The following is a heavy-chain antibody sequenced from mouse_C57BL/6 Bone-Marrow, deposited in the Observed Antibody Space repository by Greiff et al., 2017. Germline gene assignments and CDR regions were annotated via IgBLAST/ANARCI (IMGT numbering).Heavy chain of an antibody. CDR2: IDPEDGDT. Sequence: VQLQQSGAELVRPGASVKLSCTASGFNIKDYYMHWVKQRPDQGLEWIGRIDPEDGDTEYAPQFQGKATMTADTSSTTAYLQLSSLTSEDTAVYYCTTGGVSPDYWGQGTTLTVSS. V-gene: IGHV14-1*01. CDR1: GFNIKDYY. J-gene: IGHJ2*01. CDR3: TTGGVSPDY.